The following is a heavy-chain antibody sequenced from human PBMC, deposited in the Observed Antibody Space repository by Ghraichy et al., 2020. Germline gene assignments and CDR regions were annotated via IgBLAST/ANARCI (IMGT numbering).Heavy chain of an antibody. CDR1: GFTFSSYW. CDR3: ARGRDGYNYYAFDI. J-gene: IGHJ3*02. Sequence: GGSLRLSCAASGFTFSSYWMSWVRQAPGKGLEWVANIKQDGSEKYYVDSVKGRFTISRDNAKNSLYLQMNSLRAEDTAVYYCARGRDGYNYYAFDIWGQGTMVTVSS. CDR2: IKQDGSEK. D-gene: IGHD5-24*01. V-gene: IGHV3-7*01.